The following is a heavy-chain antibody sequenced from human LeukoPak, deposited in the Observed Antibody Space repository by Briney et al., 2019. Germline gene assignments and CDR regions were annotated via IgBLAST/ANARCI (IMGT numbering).Heavy chain of an antibody. CDR3: ASPPPYCSSTSCSLNY. D-gene: IGHD2-2*01. CDR2: ISSSSSYI. Sequence: GGSLRLSCAASGFTFSSYSMNWVRQAPGKGLEWVSSISSSSSYIYYADSVKGRFTISRDNAKNSLYLQMNSLRAEDTAVYYCASPPPYCSSTSCSLNYWGQGTLVTVSS. V-gene: IGHV3-21*01. CDR1: GFTFSSYS. J-gene: IGHJ4*02.